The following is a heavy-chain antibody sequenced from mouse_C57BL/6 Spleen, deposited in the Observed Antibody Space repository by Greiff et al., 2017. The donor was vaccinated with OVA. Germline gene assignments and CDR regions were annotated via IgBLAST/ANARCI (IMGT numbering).Heavy chain of an antibody. CDR3: ARQVYGNYDY. Sequence: EVMLVESGGDLVKPGGSLKLSCAASGFTFSSYGMSWVRQTPDKRLEWVATISSGGSYTYYPDSVKGRFTISRDNAKNTLYLQMSSLKSEDTAMYYCARQVYGNYDYWGQGTTLTVSS. D-gene: IGHD2-1*01. CDR1: GFTFSSYG. V-gene: IGHV5-6*02. J-gene: IGHJ2*01. CDR2: ISSGGSYT.